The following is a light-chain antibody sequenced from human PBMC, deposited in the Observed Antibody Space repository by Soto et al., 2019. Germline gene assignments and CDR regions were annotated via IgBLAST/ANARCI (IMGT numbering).Light chain of an antibody. V-gene: IGKV3-15*01. CDR2: GAS. J-gene: IGKJ4*01. Sequence: EIVMTQSPATLSVSPVERATLSCRASQSISDNLAWYQQKPGQAPRLLIYGASTGATSIPARFSGSGSGTEFTLTISSLQPEDFATYYCQLLNNYPLLTFGGGTKVDIK. CDR3: QLLNNYPLLT. CDR1: QSISDN.